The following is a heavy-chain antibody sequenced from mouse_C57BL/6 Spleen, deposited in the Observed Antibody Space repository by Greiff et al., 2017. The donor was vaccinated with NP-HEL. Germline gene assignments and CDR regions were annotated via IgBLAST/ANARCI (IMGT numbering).Heavy chain of an antibody. D-gene: IGHD2-3*01. CDR1: GYSITSGYY. Sequence: EVQRVESGPGLVKPSQSLSLTCSVTGYSITSGYYWNWIRQFPGNKLEWMGYISYDGSNNYNPSLKNRNSITRDTSKNQFFLKLNSVTTEDTATYYCAGVSGYDGYPYWYFDVWGTGTTVTVSS. V-gene: IGHV3-6*01. CDR2: ISYDGSN. J-gene: IGHJ1*03. CDR3: AGVSGYDGYPYWYFDV.